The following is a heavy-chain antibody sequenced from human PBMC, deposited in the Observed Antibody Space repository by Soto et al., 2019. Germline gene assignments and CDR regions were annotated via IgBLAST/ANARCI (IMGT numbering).Heavy chain of an antibody. CDR3: AKGLGSSWYEGFFDY. D-gene: IGHD6-13*01. Sequence: GGSLRLSCAASGFTFSSYAMSWVRQDPGKGLEWVSAIRGSGGSTYYADSVKGRFTITRDNSKNTLYLQINSLRADDTAVYYCAKGLGSSWYEGFFDYWGQGTLVAVSS. CDR1: GFTFSSYA. J-gene: IGHJ4*02. V-gene: IGHV3-23*01. CDR2: IRGSGGST.